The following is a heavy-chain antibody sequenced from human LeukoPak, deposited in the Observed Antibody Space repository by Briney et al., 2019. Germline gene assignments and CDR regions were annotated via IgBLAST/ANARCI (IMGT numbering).Heavy chain of an antibody. D-gene: IGHD2-8*02. CDR2: ITAGGGGT. Sequence: AGGSLRLSCAASGATSGFTFSSSGMTWVRQAPGKGLEWVSAITAGGGGTFYADSVKGRFTISRDNSKNTLYLQMNSLRAEDTAVYYCAKTGPYYFDYWGQGNLVTVSS. CDR3: AKTGPYYFDY. J-gene: IGHJ4*02. V-gene: IGHV3-23*01. CDR1: GFTFSSSG.